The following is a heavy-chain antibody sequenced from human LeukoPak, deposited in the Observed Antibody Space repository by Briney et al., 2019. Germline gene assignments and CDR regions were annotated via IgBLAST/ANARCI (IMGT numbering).Heavy chain of an antibody. CDR2: IYTTGST. CDR3: ARETRGYCSSTSCYSYYYMDV. V-gene: IGHV4-4*07. J-gene: IGHJ6*03. CDR1: GGSISSYY. D-gene: IGHD2-2*02. Sequence: SETLSLTCTVSGGSISSYYWSWIRQPAGKGLEWIGRIYTTGSTNNNPSLKSRVTMSVDTSKNQLSLKLSSVTAADTAVYYCARETRGYCSSTSCYSYYYMDVWGKGTTVTVSS.